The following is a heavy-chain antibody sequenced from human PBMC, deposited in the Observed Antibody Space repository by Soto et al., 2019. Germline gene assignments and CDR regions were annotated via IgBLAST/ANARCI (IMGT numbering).Heavy chain of an antibody. CDR1: GFTFSSYA. J-gene: IGHJ3*02. V-gene: IGHV3-23*01. CDR2: ISGSGGST. CDR3: AKNLGGSMVRGVILGVFRAFDI. D-gene: IGHD3-10*01. Sequence: GGSLRLSCAASGFTFSSYAMSWVRQAPGKGLEWVSAISGSGGSTYYADSVKGRFTISRDNSKNTLYLQMNSLRAEDTAVYYCAKNLGGSMVRGVILGVFRAFDIWGQGTMVTVSS.